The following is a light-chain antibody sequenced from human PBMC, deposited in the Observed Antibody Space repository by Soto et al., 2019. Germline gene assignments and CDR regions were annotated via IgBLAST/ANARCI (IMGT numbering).Light chain of an antibody. Sequence: DIQMTQSPSSLSASVGDRVTITCRASQSISSYLNWYQQKPGKDPKLLIYAASSLQSGVPSRFSGSGSGTDFTLTISSLQPEDFATYYCQQSYSTPGTFGQGTKVDIK. CDR2: AAS. CDR1: QSISSY. V-gene: IGKV1-39*01. J-gene: IGKJ1*01. CDR3: QQSYSTPGT.